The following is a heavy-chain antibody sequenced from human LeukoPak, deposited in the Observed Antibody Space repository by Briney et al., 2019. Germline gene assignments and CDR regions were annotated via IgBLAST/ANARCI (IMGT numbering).Heavy chain of an antibody. J-gene: IGHJ6*03. D-gene: IGHD2-2*01. CDR3: ARRSSSPDSGYYYYYMDV. Sequence: SETLSLTCTVSGGSISSHYWSWIRQPPGKGLELIGYIYYSGSTNYNPSLKSRVTISVDTSKNQFSLKLSSVTAADTAVYYCARRSSSPDSGYYYYYMDVWGKGTTVTVSS. CDR2: IYYSGST. V-gene: IGHV4-59*11. CDR1: GGSISSHY.